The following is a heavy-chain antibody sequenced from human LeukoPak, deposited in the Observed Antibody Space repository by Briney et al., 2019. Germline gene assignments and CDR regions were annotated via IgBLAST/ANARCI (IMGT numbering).Heavy chain of an antibody. CDR3: AREGIAARLPDY. D-gene: IGHD6-6*01. V-gene: IGHV1-46*02. CDR1: GDSLNNYH. J-gene: IGHJ4*02. CDR2: IRPGGDGP. Sequence: ASVKVSCKASGDSLNNYHMHWVRQAPGQGLEWLGIIRPGGDGPSYAQKFQGRVTITTDESTSTAYMELSSLRSEDTAAYYCAREGIAARLPDYWGQGTLVTVSS.